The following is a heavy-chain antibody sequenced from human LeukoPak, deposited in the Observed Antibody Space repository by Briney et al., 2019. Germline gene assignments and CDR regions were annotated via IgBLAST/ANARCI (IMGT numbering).Heavy chain of an antibody. CDR3: ARAPSEIGGYYPEYFRH. CDR2: IKSDGKT. D-gene: IGHD3-22*01. J-gene: IGHJ1*01. Sequence: GGSLRLSRAASGFTFRSYWLHWVRQAPGQGLVWVSRIKSDGKTNYADSVKGRFTISRDNAKNTVSLQMNSLRAEDTGVYYCARAPSEIGGYYPEYFRHWGQGTLVTVSS. V-gene: IGHV3-74*01. CDR1: GFTFRSYW.